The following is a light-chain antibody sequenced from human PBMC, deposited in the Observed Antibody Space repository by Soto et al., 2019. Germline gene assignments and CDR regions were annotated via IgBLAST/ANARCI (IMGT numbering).Light chain of an antibody. CDR2: AAS. CDR3: QQSYSSWT. V-gene: IGKV1-39*01. J-gene: IGKJ1*01. Sequence: DLQMTQSPSSLSTSVGDRVTITCRASQSINTYLNWYQQKPGKAPKLLIYAASSLQSGVPSRFSGSGSGTDFTLTISSLQPEDFATYYCQQSYSSWTFGQGTKVEIK. CDR1: QSINTY.